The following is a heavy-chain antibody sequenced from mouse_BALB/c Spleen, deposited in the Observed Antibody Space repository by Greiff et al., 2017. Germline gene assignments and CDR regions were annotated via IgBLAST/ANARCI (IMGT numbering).Heavy chain of an antibody. CDR1: GFTFTDYY. D-gene: IGHD2-4*01. CDR3: AREGGDYDGFAY. CDR2: INPNNGGT. J-gene: IGHJ3*01. Sequence: VQLQQSGPELVKPGASVKMSCTASGFTFTDYYMSWVKQSPGKSLEWIGDINPNNGGTSYNQKFKGKATLTVDKSSSTAYLQLNSLTSEDSAVYYCAREGGDYDGFAYWGQGTLVTVSA. V-gene: IGHV1-26*01.